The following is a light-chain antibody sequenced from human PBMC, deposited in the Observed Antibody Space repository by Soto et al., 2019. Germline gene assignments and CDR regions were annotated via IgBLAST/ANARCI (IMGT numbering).Light chain of an antibody. Sequence: QSALTQPTSVSGSPGQSIAIPCTGNGNDIGAYDYVSWYQHHPGKAPRLIIYEVVQRPSGVPDRFSGSKSGNTASLTVSGLQAADEADYFCKSYAGSNTYVFGSGTKVTVL. V-gene: IGLV2-8*01. CDR1: GNDIGAYDY. CDR2: EVV. CDR3: KSYAGSNTYV. J-gene: IGLJ1*01.